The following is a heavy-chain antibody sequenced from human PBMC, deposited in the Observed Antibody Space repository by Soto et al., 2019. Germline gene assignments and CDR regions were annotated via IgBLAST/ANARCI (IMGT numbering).Heavy chain of an antibody. CDR1: GFTFGDYA. CDR2: IRSKAYGGTT. V-gene: IGHV3-49*03. J-gene: IGHJ4*02. D-gene: IGHD3-10*01. CDR3: TRNHPLNYYGSGVSDY. Sequence: GGSLRLSCTASGFTFGDYAMSWFRQAPGKGLEWVGFIRSKAYGGTTEYAASVKGRFTISRDDSKSIAYLQMNSLKTEDTAVYYCTRNHPLNYYGSGVSDYWGQGTLVTVSS.